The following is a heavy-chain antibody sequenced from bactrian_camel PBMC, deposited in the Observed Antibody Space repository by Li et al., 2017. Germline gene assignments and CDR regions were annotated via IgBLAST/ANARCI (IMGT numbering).Heavy chain of an antibody. CDR3: AVDRSRYDCAVSSWSKSSEYHY. D-gene: IGHD3*01. CDR2: IITTSGGT. J-gene: IGHJ4*01. Sequence: HVQLVESGGGSVQAGGSLRLSCATSGYSINNHCIGWYRQAPGKEHEGVAFIITTSGGTSYGSSAKGRFTISPDNAKNTVYLQMNVLKPEDTAVYYCAVDRSRYDCAVSSWSKSSEYHYWGQGTQVTVS. CDR1: GYSINNHC. V-gene: IGHV3S63*01.